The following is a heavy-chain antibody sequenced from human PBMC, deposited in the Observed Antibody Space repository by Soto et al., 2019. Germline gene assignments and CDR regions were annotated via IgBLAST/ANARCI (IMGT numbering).Heavy chain of an antibody. V-gene: IGHV1-69*05. Sequence: GASVKVSCKASGGTFSSYAISWVRQAPGQGLEWMGGIIPIFGTANYAQKFQGRVTMTRDTSRSTVYMELRSLRSDDTAIYYCARSSGGNFGIIIEGSNWFDPWGQGTLVTVSS. CDR1: GGTFSSYA. CDR2: IIPIFGTA. D-gene: IGHD3-3*01. J-gene: IGHJ5*02. CDR3: ARSSGGNFGIIIEGSNWFDP.